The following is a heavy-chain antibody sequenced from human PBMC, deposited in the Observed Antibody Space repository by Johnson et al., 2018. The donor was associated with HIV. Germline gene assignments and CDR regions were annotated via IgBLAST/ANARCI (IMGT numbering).Heavy chain of an antibody. V-gene: IGHV3-48*04. CDR1: GFTFNMYG. D-gene: IGHD6-13*01. Sequence: VQLVESGGGVVQPGRSLRLSCAASGFTFNMYGMHWVRQAPGKGLAWVSYISSSGITIYSADSVKGRFTISRDNAKNSLYLQMNSLRAEDTSVYYCARGQLDNAFDIWGQGTMVTVFS. CDR3: ARGQLDNAFDI. J-gene: IGHJ3*02. CDR2: ISSSGITI.